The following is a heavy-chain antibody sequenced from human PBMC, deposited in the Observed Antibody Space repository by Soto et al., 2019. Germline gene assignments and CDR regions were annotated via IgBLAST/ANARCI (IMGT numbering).Heavy chain of an antibody. D-gene: IGHD3-16*01. CDR2: IDHSGST. CDR1: GGSFRGYY. V-gene: IGHV4-34*01. Sequence: QVQLQQWGTGLLKPSETLSLTCAVYGGSFRGYYWTWIRQPPGKGLEWIGEIDHSGSTNYNPSLKSQVTISVNTSKNQFPLKPASVTAADTAVYYCARVEYTYNYRGLDYWGQGTLVTVSS. J-gene: IGHJ4*02. CDR3: ARVEYTYNYRGLDY.